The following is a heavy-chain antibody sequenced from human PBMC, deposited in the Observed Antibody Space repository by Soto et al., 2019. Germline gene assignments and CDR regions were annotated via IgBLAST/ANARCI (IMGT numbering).Heavy chain of an antibody. CDR2: IYYSGTT. V-gene: IGHV4-59*08. CDR1: GGSISRYY. J-gene: IGHJ6*03. D-gene: IGHD4-4*01. Sequence: QVQLQGSGPGLVKPSETLSLTCIVSGGSISRYYWSWVRQTPGKGLEWIGYIYYSGTTSYNPSLKSRVTSSVEPSRNQLSLRLSSVIAADTAVYYCARRVSKYPDVHHYYMDVWGKGTTVTVSS. CDR3: ARRVSKYPDVHHYYMDV.